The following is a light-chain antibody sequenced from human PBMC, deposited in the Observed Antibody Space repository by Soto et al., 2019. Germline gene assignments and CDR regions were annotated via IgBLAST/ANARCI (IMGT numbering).Light chain of an antibody. V-gene: IGKV1-39*01. CDR1: QSIGSY. CDR3: QQSDSTPPT. CDR2: GAS. J-gene: IGKJ5*01. Sequence: DIQMTQSPASLSASVGDRVTLTCRASQSIGSYLNWYQHKPGKAPKLLIYGASNLQSGVPSRLSGSGSGTDFTLTISSLQPEDFATYYCQQSDSTPPTFGQGTRLEIK.